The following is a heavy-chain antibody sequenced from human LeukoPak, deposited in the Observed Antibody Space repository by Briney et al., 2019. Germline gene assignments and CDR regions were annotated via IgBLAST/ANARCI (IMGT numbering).Heavy chain of an antibody. Sequence: ASVKVSCKASGYTFTSYYMHWVRQAPGQGLEWMGIINPSGGSTSYAQKFQGRVTMTRDMSTSTVYMELSSLRSEDTAVYYCARKYENDAFDIWGQGTMVTVSS. V-gene: IGHV1-46*01. D-gene: IGHD2/OR15-2a*01. CDR3: ARKYENDAFDI. CDR2: INPSGGST. J-gene: IGHJ3*02. CDR1: GYTFTSYY.